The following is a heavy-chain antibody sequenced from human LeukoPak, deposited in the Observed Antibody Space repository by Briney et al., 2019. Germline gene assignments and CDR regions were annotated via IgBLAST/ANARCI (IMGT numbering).Heavy chain of an antibody. D-gene: IGHD2-15*01. J-gene: IGHJ4*02. CDR1: GFTFSTFA. V-gene: IGHV3-23*01. CDR3: AKAPVTTCSGTFCYPFDY. CDR2: IFPSGGEI. Sequence: GGSLRLSCEASGFTFSTFAMIWVRQPPGKGLEWVSSIFPSGGEIHYADSVRGRLTISRDSSKNTLYLQMSSLRAEDAGVYYCAKAPVTTCSGTFCYPFDYWGQGTLVTVSS.